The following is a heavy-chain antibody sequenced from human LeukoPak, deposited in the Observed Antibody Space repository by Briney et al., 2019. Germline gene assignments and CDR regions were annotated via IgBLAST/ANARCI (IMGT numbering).Heavy chain of an antibody. CDR2: INPSGGSA. D-gene: IGHD6-13*01. J-gene: IGHJ4*02. CDR1: GYTLTSYY. Sequence: ASVKVSCKASGYTLTSYYMHCVRQAPGQGLEWVGLINPSGGSASYAQKFQGRVTMTRDTSTSTVYMELSSLRSEDTAVYYCARDNKERQLGGYWGQGTLVTVSS. V-gene: IGHV1-46*01. CDR3: ARDNKERQLGGY.